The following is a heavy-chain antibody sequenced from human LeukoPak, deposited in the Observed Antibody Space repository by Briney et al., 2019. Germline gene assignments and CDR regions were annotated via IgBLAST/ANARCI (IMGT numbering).Heavy chain of an antibody. CDR3: ARDRYTNYYFDQ. D-gene: IGHD2-8*01. CDR2: ISGSGGST. V-gene: IGHV3-23*01. Sequence: PGGSLRLSCAASGFTFSSYAMSWVRHDPGKGLEWVSAISGSGGSTYYADSVKGRFTISRDNSKNTLYLQMNSLRAEDTAVYYCARDRYTNYYFDQWGQGTLVTVSS. J-gene: IGHJ4*02. CDR1: GFTFSSYA.